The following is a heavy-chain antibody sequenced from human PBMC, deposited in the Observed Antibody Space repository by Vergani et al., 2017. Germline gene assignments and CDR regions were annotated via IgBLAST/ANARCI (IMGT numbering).Heavy chain of an antibody. Sequence: QVQLQESGPGLVKPSETLSLTCTVSGGSISSYYWSWIRQPPGKGLEWIGYIYYSGSTNYNPALKSRVTISVDTSKNQFSLQLSSVTAADTAVYYCARDGGNSGYEYFDYWGQGTLVTVSS. CDR3: ARDGGNSGYEYFDY. CDR1: GGSISSYY. V-gene: IGHV4-59*01. CDR2: IYYSGST. D-gene: IGHD5-12*01. J-gene: IGHJ4*02.